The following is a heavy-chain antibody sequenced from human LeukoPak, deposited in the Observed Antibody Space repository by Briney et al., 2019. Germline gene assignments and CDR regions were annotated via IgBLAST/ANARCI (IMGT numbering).Heavy chain of an antibody. J-gene: IGHJ6*03. CDR2: TYYRSKWSN. CDR3: VRDIRGNDGGDYYYYMDV. D-gene: IGHD1-1*01. Sequence: SQTLSLTCAISGDSVSSNSATWNWIRQSPSRGLEWLGRTYYRSKWSNDYAVSVESRISINPDTSKNQFSLQLNSVTPEDTAVYYCVRDIRGNDGGDYYYYMDVWGKGTTVTVSS. CDR1: GDSVSSNSAT. V-gene: IGHV6-1*01.